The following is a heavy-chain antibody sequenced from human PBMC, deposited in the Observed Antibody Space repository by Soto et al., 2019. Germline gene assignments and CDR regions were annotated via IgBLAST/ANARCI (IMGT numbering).Heavy chain of an antibody. CDR2: ISGSGGST. CDR3: AKDPLRYFGPRQEDPPS. CDR1: GFTFSSYA. V-gene: IGHV3-23*01. J-gene: IGHJ5*02. Sequence: GGSLRLSCAASGFTFSSYAMSWVRQAPGKGLEWVSAISGSGGSTYYADSVKGRFTISRDNSKNTLYLQMNSLRAEDTVVYYCAKDPLRYFGPRQEDPPSWGQGTLVTVSS. D-gene: IGHD3-9*01.